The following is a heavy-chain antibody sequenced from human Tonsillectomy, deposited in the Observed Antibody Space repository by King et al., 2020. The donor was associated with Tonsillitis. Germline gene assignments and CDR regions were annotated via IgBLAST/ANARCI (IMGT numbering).Heavy chain of an antibody. Sequence: VQLVESGGALVQPGGSLRLSCAASGFKFSNYWMTWVRQGPGKGLEGGANIKHSGSKKYYVDSVKGRFTISRDNAKGSLYLQMNSLRAEDTAVYYCAGDLRVLILWGQGTLVTVSS. CDR2: IKHSGSKK. V-gene: IGHV3-7*01. CDR3: AGDLRVLIL. J-gene: IGHJ4*02. CDR1: GFKFSNYW. D-gene: IGHD2-8*01.